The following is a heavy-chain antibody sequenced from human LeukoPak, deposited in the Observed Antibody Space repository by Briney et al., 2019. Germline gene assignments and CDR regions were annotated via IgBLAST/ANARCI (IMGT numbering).Heavy chain of an antibody. CDR3: ARDMGSSWYFAFY. CDR2: ISSSSSYI. J-gene: IGHJ4*02. D-gene: IGHD6-13*01. CDR1: GFTFSSYS. Sequence: SGGSLRLSCAASGFTFSSYSMNWVRQAPGKGLEWVSSISSSSSYIYYADSVKGRFTISRDNAKNSLYLQMNSLRAEDTALYYCARDMGSSWYFAFYWGQGTLVTVSS. V-gene: IGHV3-21*04.